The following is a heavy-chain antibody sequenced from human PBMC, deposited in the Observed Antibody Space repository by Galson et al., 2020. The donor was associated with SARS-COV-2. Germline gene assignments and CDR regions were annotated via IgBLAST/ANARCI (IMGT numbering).Heavy chain of an antibody. V-gene: IGHV3-11*01. J-gene: IGHJ3*01. CDR3: ARFGVPLSGSYDLVAFDF. D-gene: IGHD1-26*01. Sequence: KIGESLKISCAASGFIFSDYYMSWVRQAPGKGLEWVSYITKSDGTYYADFVKGRFTISRDSARDTLYLQMDSLRADDTAVYFCARFGVPLSGSYDLVAFDFWGQGTAVTVSS. CDR1: GFIFSDYY. CDR2: ITKSDGT.